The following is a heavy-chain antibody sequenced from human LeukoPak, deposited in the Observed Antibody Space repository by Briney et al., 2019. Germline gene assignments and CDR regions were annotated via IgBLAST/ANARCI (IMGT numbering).Heavy chain of an antibody. CDR1: GFTFSNYW. D-gene: IGHD3-3*01. J-gene: IGHJ4*02. CDR2: INSDASVT. Sequence: GGSLRLSCAASGFTFSNYWMHWVRQTPGKGLVWVSRINSDASVTTYADSVKGRFTISRDNAKNTLYLQMNSLRAEDTAVYYCARGRSIPIFGVVRIKRNYFDYWGQGTLVTVSS. CDR3: ARGRSIPIFGVVRIKRNYFDY. V-gene: IGHV3-74*01.